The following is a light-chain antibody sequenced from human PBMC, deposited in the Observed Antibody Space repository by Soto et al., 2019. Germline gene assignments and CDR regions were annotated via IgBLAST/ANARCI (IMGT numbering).Light chain of an antibody. V-gene: IGKV3-11*01. CDR2: DAS. CDR3: QQRSNWPPTWT. J-gene: IGKJ1*01. CDR1: QSVSSY. Sequence: EIVLTQSPATLSLSPGERATLSCRASQSVSSYLAWYQQKPGQAPRLLIYDASHRATGIPARFSGSGSGTDFTLTSSSLEPEECAVYYCQQRSNWPPTWTCGQGTKVEIK.